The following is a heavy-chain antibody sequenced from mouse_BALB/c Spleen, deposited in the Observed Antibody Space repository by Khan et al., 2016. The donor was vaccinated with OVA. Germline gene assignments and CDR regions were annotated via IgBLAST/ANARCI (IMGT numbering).Heavy chain of an antibody. CDR2: MSDGGSYT. CDR3: ARGHYGNPFAY. D-gene: IGHD2-1*01. V-gene: IGHV5-4*02. CDR1: GFIFSDYY. J-gene: IGHJ3*01. Sequence: EVELVESGGGLVKPGGSLKLSCAASGFIFSDYYMYWVRQTPEKRLEWVASMSDGGSYTYYLDNVKGRFAISRDNAKNNLYLQMSSLKSEDTAMSYCARGHYGNPFAYWGQGTLVTVSA.